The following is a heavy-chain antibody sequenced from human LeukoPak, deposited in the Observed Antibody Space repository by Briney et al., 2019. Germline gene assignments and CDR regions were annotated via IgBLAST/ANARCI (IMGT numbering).Heavy chain of an antibody. CDR3: ARPSVGYYDTSGYPGTFDY. J-gene: IGHJ4*02. Sequence: GGSLRLSCAASGFTFSSYAMHWVRQAPGKGLEWVAVISYDGSNKYYADSVKGRFTISRDNSKNTLYLQMNSLRAEDTAVYYCARPSVGYYDTSGYPGTFDYWGQGTLVTVSS. CDR2: ISYDGSNK. V-gene: IGHV3-30*04. CDR1: GFTFSSYA. D-gene: IGHD3-22*01.